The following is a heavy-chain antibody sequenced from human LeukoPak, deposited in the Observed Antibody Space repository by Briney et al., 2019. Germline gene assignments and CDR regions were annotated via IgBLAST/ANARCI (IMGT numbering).Heavy chain of an antibody. V-gene: IGHV1-18*01. D-gene: IGHD4-23*01. CDR2: ISAYNGNT. CDR3: ARGGGNGANDY. CDR1: GYTFTSYG. J-gene: IGHJ4*02. Sequence: ASVKVSCKASGYTFTSYGISWVRQAPGQGLEWMGWISAYNGNTNYAQKFQGRVTITADKSTSTAYMELSSLRSEDTAVYYCARGGGNGANDYWGQGTLVTVSS.